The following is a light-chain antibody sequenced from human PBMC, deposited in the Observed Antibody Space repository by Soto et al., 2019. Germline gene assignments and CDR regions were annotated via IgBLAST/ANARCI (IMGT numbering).Light chain of an antibody. V-gene: IGKV1-9*01. CDR2: TAS. Sequence: IQLTQSPSSLSASVGDRVTVTCRASRGISSFLAWYQLKPGKAPKLLIYTASTLQTGVPSRFSGSGSGTEFTLTISSLQPDDFATYYCQHYNSYSEAFGQGTKVDSK. CDR1: RGISSF. J-gene: IGKJ1*01. CDR3: QHYNSYSEA.